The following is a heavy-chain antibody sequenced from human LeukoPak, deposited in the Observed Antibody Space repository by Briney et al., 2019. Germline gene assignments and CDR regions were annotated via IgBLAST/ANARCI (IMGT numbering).Heavy chain of an antibody. J-gene: IGHJ4*02. Sequence: GGSLSLSCAASGFTFSSTTMGWVRQAPGRGLEWVSSITAIDGRTYYADSVRGRFTISRDNSKNTVYLQLNSLRAGDTAIYYCTKDRRGPAAGTWYFDSWGQGTLVTVSS. CDR3: TKDRRGPAAGTWYFDS. V-gene: IGHV3-23*01. D-gene: IGHD6-13*01. CDR1: GFTFSSTT. CDR2: ITAIDGRT.